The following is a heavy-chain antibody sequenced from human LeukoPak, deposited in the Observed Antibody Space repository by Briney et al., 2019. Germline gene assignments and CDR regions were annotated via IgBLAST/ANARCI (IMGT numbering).Heavy chain of an antibody. CDR1: GGSISSSSYY. CDR2: IYYSGTT. J-gene: IGHJ4*02. Sequence: PSETLSLTCTVSGGSISSSSYYWGWIRQPPGKGLEWIGSIYYSGTTYYNPSLKSRATISVDTSKNQFFLKLSSVTAADTAVYYCARDSNDILTAEVRQGDYWGQGTLVTVSS. V-gene: IGHV4-39*02. D-gene: IGHD3-9*01. CDR3: ARDSNDILTAEVRQGDY.